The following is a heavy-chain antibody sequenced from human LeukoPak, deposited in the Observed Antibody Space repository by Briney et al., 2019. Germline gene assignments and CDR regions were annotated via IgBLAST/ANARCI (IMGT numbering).Heavy chain of an antibody. Sequence: GGSLRLSCAASGFTVITNDMTWVRQAPGKGLEWVSTISGSGGSTNYADSVKGRFTISRDNSKNTLYLQMNSLRAEDTAVYYCAKAGPRKDYEVDYWGQGTLVTVSS. J-gene: IGHJ4*02. D-gene: IGHD4-17*01. V-gene: IGHV3-23*01. CDR3: AKAGPRKDYEVDY. CDR1: GFTVITND. CDR2: ISGSGGST.